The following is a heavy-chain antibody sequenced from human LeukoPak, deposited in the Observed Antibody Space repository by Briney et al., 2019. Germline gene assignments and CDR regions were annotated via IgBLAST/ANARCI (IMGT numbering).Heavy chain of an antibody. Sequence: GGSLRLSCAASGFTFSDYYMSWIRQAPGKGLEWVSYISSSGSTIYYADSVKGRFTISRDNAKNSLYLQMNSLRAEDTAVYYCAKEAVAGHFDYWGQGTLVTVSS. V-gene: IGHV3-11*01. D-gene: IGHD6-19*01. CDR3: AKEAVAGHFDY. CDR1: GFTFSDYY. J-gene: IGHJ4*02. CDR2: ISSSGSTI.